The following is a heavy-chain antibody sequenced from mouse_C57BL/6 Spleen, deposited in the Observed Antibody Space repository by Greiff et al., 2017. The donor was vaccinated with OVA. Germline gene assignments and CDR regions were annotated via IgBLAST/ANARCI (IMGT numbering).Heavy chain of an antibody. CDR3: SRAYYSNYGYYFDY. CDR2: INPSSGYT. CDR1: GYTFTSYT. D-gene: IGHD2-5*01. Sequence: QVQLQQSGAELASPGASVKMSCKASGYTFTSYTMHWVKQRPGQGLEWIGYINPSSGYTKYNQKFKDKATLIADKSSSTAYMQLSSLTSEDSAVYYCSRAYYSNYGYYFDYWGQGTTLTVSS. V-gene: IGHV1-4*01. J-gene: IGHJ2*01.